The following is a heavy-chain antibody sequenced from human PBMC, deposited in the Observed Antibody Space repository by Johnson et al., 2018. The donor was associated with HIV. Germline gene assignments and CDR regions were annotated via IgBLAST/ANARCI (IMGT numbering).Heavy chain of an antibody. CDR1: GFTFSDHY. V-gene: IGHV3-11*04. J-gene: IGHJ3*02. D-gene: IGHD2-15*01. CDR2: LSSSGSNI. Sequence: QEQLVVSGGGLVKPGGSPRLSCAASGFTFSDHYMAWIRQAPGKGLECVSYLSSSGSNIYYADSVKGRFTVSRDNAKNSVYLQMNSLRAEDTAVYYCAIQRSGGKGGGAFDIWGQGTMVTVSS. CDR3: AIQRSGGKGGGAFDI.